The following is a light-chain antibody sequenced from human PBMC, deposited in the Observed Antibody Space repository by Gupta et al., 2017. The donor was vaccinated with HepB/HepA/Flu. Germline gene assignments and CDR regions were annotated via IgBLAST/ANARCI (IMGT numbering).Light chain of an antibody. J-gene: IGKJ4*01. Sequence: DIVLTQSPGTLSLSPGERATLSCRASQSVSSSYLACYQQKPGQAPRLLIYGASSRDTGIPDRFSGSGSGTDFTLITSRREPEDFAVYYYQQTCSKPRLTLGGGTKVEIK. CDR2: GAS. CDR3: QQTCSKPRLT. CDR1: QSVSSSY. V-gene: IGKV3-20*01.